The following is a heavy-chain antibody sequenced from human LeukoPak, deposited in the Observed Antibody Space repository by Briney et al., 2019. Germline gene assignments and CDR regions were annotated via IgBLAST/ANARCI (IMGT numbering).Heavy chain of an antibody. CDR3: AKDRPLYYYGSGSSTNWFDP. CDR2: ISGGGGST. J-gene: IGHJ5*02. Sequence: PGGSLRLSCAASGFTFSSYAMSWVRQAPGKGLEWVSTISGGGGSTYYADSVKGRFTISRDNSKNTLYLQMNSLRAEDTAVYYCAKDRPLYYYGSGSSTNWFDPWGQGTLVTVSS. V-gene: IGHV3-23*01. D-gene: IGHD3-10*01. CDR1: GFTFSSYA.